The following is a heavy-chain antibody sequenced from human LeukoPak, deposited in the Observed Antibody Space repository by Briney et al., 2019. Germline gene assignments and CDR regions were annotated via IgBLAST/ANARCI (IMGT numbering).Heavy chain of an antibody. Sequence: GGSLRLSCAGSGFTFNNYAMNWVRQGPGEGLEWVAAISGTGGSAYYADSVKGRFTISRDNSKNTLYLEMNSLRADDTAVYYCAQAEKRESGHRFQHWGQGILVTVSS. CDR1: GFTFNNYA. CDR2: ISGTGGSA. V-gene: IGHV3-23*01. CDR3: AQAEKRESGHRFQH. J-gene: IGHJ1*01. D-gene: IGHD3-3*01.